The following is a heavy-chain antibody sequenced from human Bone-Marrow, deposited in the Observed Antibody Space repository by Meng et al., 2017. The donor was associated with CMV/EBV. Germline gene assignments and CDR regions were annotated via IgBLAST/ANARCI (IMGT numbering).Heavy chain of an antibody. J-gene: IGHJ4*02. Sequence: GGFLRPSCAASGFTFDDYGMSWVRQPPGKGLEWVSGINWNGGSTGYADSVKGRFTISRDNAKNSLYLQMNSLRAEDTALYYCARDPKNNFGVVIIPPPPYFDYWGQGTLVTGSS. CDR2: INWNGGST. CDR3: ARDPKNNFGVVIIPPPPYFDY. V-gene: IGHV3-20*04. CDR1: GFTFDDYG. D-gene: IGHD3-3*01.